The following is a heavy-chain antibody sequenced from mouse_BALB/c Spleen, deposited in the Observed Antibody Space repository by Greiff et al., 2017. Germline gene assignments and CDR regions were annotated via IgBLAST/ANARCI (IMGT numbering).Heavy chain of an antibody. V-gene: IGHV5-9*03. Sequence: EVQLVESGGGLVKPGGSLKLSCAASGFTFSSYTMSWVRQTPEKRLEWVATISSGGGNTYYPDSVKGRFTISRDNAKNNLYLQMSSLRSEDTALYYCARYIDPYAMDYWGQGTSVTVSS. CDR1: GFTFSSYT. CDR2: ISSGGGNT. J-gene: IGHJ4*01. CDR3: ARYIDPYAMDY.